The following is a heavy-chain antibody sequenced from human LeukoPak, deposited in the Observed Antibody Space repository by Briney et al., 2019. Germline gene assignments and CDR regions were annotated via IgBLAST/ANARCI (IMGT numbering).Heavy chain of an antibody. V-gene: IGHV3-7*01. J-gene: IGHJ4*02. CDR3: AREGLVGAADY. CDR2: INQDGSEK. CDR1: EFTFSGYW. Sequence: GGSLRLSCAASEFTFSGYWMNWVRQAPGKGPEWVANINQDGSEKHYVDSVKGRFTISRDNAKNSLFLQMNSLRVEDTAVFYWAREGLVGAADYWGQGTLVTV. D-gene: IGHD6-13*01.